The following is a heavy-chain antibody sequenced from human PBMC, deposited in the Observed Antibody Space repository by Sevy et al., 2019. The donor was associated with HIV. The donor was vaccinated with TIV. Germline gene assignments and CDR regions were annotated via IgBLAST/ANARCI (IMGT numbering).Heavy chain of an antibody. V-gene: IGHV1-69*13. Sequence: ASVKVSCKASGGTFSSYAISWVRQAPGQGLEWMGGIIPIFGTENYAQKFQGRVTITADESTSRAYMELSSLRSEDTAVYYCARGEYGSSREDYYYYGMDVWGQGTTVTVSS. CDR2: IIPIFGTE. J-gene: IGHJ6*02. D-gene: IGHD6-6*01. CDR3: ARGEYGSSREDYYYYGMDV. CDR1: GGTFSSYA.